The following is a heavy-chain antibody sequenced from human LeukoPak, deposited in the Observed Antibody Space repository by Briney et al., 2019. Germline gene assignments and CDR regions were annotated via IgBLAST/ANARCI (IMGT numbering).Heavy chain of an antibody. CDR3: AKEGVIPAALDY. V-gene: IGHV3-30*02. CDR2: IRYDGSNK. D-gene: IGHD2-2*01. CDR1: GFTFSIYA. J-gene: IGHJ4*02. Sequence: GGSLRLSCEASGFTFSIYAMSWVRQAPGKGLEWVAFIRYDGSNKYYADSVKGRFTISRDNSKNTLYLQMNSLRAEDTAVYYCAKEGVIPAALDYWGQGTLVTVSS.